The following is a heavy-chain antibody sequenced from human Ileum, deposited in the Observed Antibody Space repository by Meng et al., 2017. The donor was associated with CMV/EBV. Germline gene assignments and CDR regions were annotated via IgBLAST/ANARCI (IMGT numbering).Heavy chain of an antibody. D-gene: IGHD6-19*01. V-gene: IGHV4-30-4*01. Sequence: QVQLQESGPGLVKPSQTLSLTCTVSGDSLSTGDYYWSWIRQPPGKGPEWIGYIYYSGSTLYNQSLKSPVTISLNKSKNQFSLRLRSVTAADTAVYFCAREGGGWYFDSWGQGTLVTVSS. CDR1: GDSLSTGDYY. CDR2: IYYSGST. CDR3: AREGGGWYFDS. J-gene: IGHJ4*02.